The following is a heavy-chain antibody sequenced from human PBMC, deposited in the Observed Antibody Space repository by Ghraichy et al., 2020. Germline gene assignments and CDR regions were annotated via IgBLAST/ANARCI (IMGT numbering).Heavy chain of an antibody. Sequence: SETLSLTCAVYGGSFSGYYWSWIRQPPGKGLEWIGEINHSGSTNYNPSLKSRVTISVDTSKNQFSLKLSSVTAADTAVYYCARRRWLQSGYFDYWGQGTLVTVSS. J-gene: IGHJ4*02. CDR2: INHSGST. D-gene: IGHD5-24*01. V-gene: IGHV4-34*01. CDR3: ARRRWLQSGYFDY. CDR1: GGSFSGYY.